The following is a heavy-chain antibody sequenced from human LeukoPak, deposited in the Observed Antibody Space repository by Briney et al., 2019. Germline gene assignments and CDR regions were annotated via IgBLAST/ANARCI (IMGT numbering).Heavy chain of an antibody. CDR1: GFTFSDYY. V-gene: IGHV3-11*04. J-gene: IGHJ5*02. D-gene: IGHD2-21*02. Sequence: GGSLRLSCAASGFTFSDYYMSWIRQAPGKGLEWVSYISSSGSTIYYADSVKGRFTISRDNAKNSLYLQMNSLRAEDTAVYYCAKDLQVVVTAAGFDPWGQGTLVTVSS. CDR2: ISSSGSTI. CDR3: AKDLQVVVTAAGFDP.